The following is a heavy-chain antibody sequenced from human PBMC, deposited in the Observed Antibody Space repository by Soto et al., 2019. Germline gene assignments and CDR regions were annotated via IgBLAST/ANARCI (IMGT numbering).Heavy chain of an antibody. V-gene: IGHV3-23*01. Sequence: EVQLLDSGGGLVQPGGSLRLSCAASGFTFSSYAMNWVRQAPGKGLEWVSVISGSGGSTYYADSVKGRFTISRDKSKNTLYLQMNSLRAEDTAVYYCARTGPGTYFDYWGQGTLVTVSS. CDR2: ISGSGGST. CDR1: GFTFSSYA. CDR3: ARTGPGTYFDY. J-gene: IGHJ4*02. D-gene: IGHD6-13*01.